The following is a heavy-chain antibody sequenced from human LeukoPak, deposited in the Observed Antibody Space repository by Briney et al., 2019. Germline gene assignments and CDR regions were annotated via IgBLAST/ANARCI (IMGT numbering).Heavy chain of an antibody. CDR1: GFTFNTYA. J-gene: IGHJ4*02. D-gene: IGHD3-22*01. Sequence: GGSLRLSCAASGFTFNTYAIYWVRQAPGKGLEWVANIKEDGSEKYYGDSVKGRFTISRDNAKNSLYLQMNSLRAEDTAVYYCARDSSGYQWGQGTLVTVSS. V-gene: IGHV3-7*01. CDR2: IKEDGSEK. CDR3: ARDSSGYQ.